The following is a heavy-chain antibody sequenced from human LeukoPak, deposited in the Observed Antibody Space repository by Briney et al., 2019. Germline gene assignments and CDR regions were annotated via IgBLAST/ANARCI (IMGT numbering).Heavy chain of an antibody. CDR1: GGSISSSSYY. Sequence: SETLSLTCTVSGGSISSSSYYWGWIRQPPGKGLEWIGSIYYSGSTYYNPSLKSRVTISVGTSKNQFSLKLSSVTAADTAVYYCARGSFDDFWSGYYNGYFDYWGQGTLVTVSS. J-gene: IGHJ4*02. CDR3: ARGSFDDFWSGYYNGYFDY. CDR2: IYYSGST. D-gene: IGHD3-3*01. V-gene: IGHV4-39*07.